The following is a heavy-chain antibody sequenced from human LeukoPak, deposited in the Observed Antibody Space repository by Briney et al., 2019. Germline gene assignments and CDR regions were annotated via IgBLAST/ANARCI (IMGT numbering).Heavy chain of an antibody. CDR2: INPSGGST. V-gene: IGHV1-46*01. J-gene: IGHJ4*02. CDR1: GYTYTSYY. CDR3: ARGMHYDFWSGYYFDY. D-gene: IGHD3-3*01. Sequence: GASVKVSCKASGYTYTSYYTHWLRQAPGRGLEWMGIINPSGGSTSYAQKFQGRVTMTRDTSTSTVYMELSSLRSEDTAVYYCARGMHYDFWSGYYFDYWGQGTLVTVSS.